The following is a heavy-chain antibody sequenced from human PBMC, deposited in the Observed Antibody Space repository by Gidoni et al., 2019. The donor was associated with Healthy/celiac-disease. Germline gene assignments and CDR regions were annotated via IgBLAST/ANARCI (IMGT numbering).Heavy chain of an antibody. CDR2: IYTSGST. CDR3: ARDQGSSWSRYFDL. CDR1: GGSISSYY. J-gene: IGHJ2*01. D-gene: IGHD6-13*01. Sequence: QVQLQASGPGLVKPSETLSLTCTVSGGSISSYYWSWIRQPAGKGLEWSGRIYTSGSTNYNPSIKSRVTMSVDTSKNQFSLKLSSVTAADTAVYYCARDQGSSWSRYFDLWGRGTLVTVSS. V-gene: IGHV4-4*07.